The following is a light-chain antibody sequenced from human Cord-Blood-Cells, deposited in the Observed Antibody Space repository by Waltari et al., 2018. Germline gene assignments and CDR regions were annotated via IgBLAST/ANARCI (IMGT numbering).Light chain of an antibody. J-gene: IGLJ3*02. Sequence: SYELTQPPSVSVSPGQTARITCSGDALPKHYAYWYQQKPGPAPVLVIYKDSERPSGIPERFSGSSSGTTVTLTISGVQAEDEADYYCQSADSSGTWVFGGWTKLTVL. CDR2: KDS. V-gene: IGLV3-25*03. CDR1: ALPKHY. CDR3: QSADSSGTWV.